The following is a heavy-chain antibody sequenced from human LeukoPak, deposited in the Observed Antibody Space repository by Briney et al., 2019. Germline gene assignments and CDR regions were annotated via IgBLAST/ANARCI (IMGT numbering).Heavy chain of an antibody. D-gene: IGHD2-2*01. CDR2: ITTSGAT. Sequence: GGSLRLSCAASGFAFSSYTMTWVRLAPAPGKGLEWVSTITTSGATYYADSVKGRFTISRDNSKDTLYLQMNSLRAEDTAVYYCAKNSPKPAGTYFQHCGQGTLVTVSS. CDR1: GFAFSSYT. V-gene: IGHV3-23*01. J-gene: IGHJ1*01. CDR3: AKNSPKPAGTYFQH.